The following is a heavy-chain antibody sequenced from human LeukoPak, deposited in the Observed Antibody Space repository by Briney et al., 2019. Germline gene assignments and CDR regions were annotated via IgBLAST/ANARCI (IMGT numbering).Heavy chain of an antibody. CDR1: GFTFSSYA. J-gene: IGHJ4*02. D-gene: IGHD4-17*01. CDR3: AKGKARTTVTTYVY. CDR2: ISGSGGST. Sequence: GGSLRLSCAASGFTFSSYAMSWVRQAPGKGLEWVWAISGSGGSTYYADSVKGRFTISRDMYKNTLYLQMTSLTAEETAVYYCAKGKARTTVTTYVYWGQGTLVTVSS. V-gene: IGHV3-23*01.